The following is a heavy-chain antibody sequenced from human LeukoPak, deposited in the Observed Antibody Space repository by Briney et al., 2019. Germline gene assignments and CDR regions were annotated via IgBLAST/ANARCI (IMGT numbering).Heavy chain of an antibody. CDR3: ASERGYHAN. J-gene: IGHJ4*02. D-gene: IGHD5-12*01. CDR2: IYYRGNT. Sequence: SETLSLTCTVSGASISTRGYYWGWIRQPPGNGLEWIGTIYYRGNTYYNPSLEGRVTMSADTSKNQFSLNVISMTAADTAMYYCASERGYHANWGQGTLVTVSS. CDR1: GASISTRGYY. V-gene: IGHV4-39*07.